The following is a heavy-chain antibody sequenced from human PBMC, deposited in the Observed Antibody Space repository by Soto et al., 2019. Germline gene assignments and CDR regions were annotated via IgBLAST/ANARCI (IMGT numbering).Heavy chain of an antibody. CDR1: GYTFTSYD. V-gene: IGHV1-8*01. J-gene: IGHJ4*02. CDR2: MNPFSGNA. Sequence: QVQLVQSGAVVKKPGASVRVSCKASGYTFTSYDIYWVRQATGQGLEWMGWMNPFSGNAVYTQKFQDRVTMTRDTSINTAYMEMSGLRSEDTAVYYCTRGQGNHWGQGSLVTVSS. CDR3: TRGQGNH.